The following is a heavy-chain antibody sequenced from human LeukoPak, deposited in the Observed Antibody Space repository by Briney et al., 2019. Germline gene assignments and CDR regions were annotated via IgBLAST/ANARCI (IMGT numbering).Heavy chain of an antibody. CDR1: GYTFTSYG. V-gene: IGHV1-18*01. CDR2: ISAYNGNT. CDR3: ARVGDSSGYYYYFDY. J-gene: IGHJ4*02. D-gene: IGHD3-22*01. Sequence: ASVKVSCKASGYTFTSYGISWVRQAPGQGLEWMGWISAYNGNTNYAQRLQGRVTMTTDTSTSTAYMELRSLRSDDTAVYYCARVGDSSGYYYYFDYWGQGTLVTVSS.